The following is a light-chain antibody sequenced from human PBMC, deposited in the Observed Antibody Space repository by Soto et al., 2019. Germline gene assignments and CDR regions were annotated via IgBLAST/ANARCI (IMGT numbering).Light chain of an antibody. V-gene: IGKV1-5*01. CDR1: QSIKNW. CDR3: PQYDDYPLT. CDR2: DAS. J-gene: IGKJ4*01. Sequence: DIQMTQSPSTLSASVGDRVTITYMASQSIKNWLAWYQQKPGTAPKFLIYDASTLESGVPSRFSGSGSGTEFTLTISSLQADDFATYFCPQYDDYPLTFGGGTKVDIK.